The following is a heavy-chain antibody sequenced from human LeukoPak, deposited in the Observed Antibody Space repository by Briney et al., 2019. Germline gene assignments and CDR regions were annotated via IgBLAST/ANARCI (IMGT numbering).Heavy chain of an antibody. CDR1: GGSISSSSYY. CDR2: IYYSGST. D-gene: IGHD3-22*01. Sequence: SETLSLTCTVSGGSISSSSYYWGWIRQPPGKGLEWIGSIYYSGSTNYNPSLKSRVTISVDTPKNQFSLKLSSVTAADTAVYYCARDSYYYDSSGYRRQKPFDYWGQGTLVTVSS. CDR3: ARDSYYYDSSGYRRQKPFDY. V-gene: IGHV4-39*07. J-gene: IGHJ4*02.